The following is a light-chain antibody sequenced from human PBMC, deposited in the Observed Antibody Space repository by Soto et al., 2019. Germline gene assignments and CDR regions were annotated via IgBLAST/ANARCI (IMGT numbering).Light chain of an antibody. J-gene: IGKJ2*01. CDR1: QSINSE. Sequence: EIVMTQSPATLSLSPGERAALSCRASQSINSELAWYQQKPGQPPRLLIYGASTRATGVPARFTGSESGSEGALTIGGRGWGGFAVWDCQQGHNWPLTFGQGTRLEI. CDR3: QQGHNWPLT. V-gene: IGKV3-15*01. CDR2: GAS.